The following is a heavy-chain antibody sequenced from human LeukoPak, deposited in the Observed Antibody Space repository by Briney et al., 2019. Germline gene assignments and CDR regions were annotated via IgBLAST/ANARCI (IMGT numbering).Heavy chain of an antibody. V-gene: IGHV4-59*01. J-gene: IGHJ4*02. D-gene: IGHD1-26*01. CDR1: GGSISSYY. CDR3: ARGLGANGDY. Sequence: SETLSLTCTVSGGSISSYYWSWIRQPPGKGLEWIGYIYYSGSTNYNPSLKSRVTISVDTSKNQFSLKLSSVTAADTAVYYCARGLGANGDYWGQGTLVTVSS. CDR2: IYYSGST.